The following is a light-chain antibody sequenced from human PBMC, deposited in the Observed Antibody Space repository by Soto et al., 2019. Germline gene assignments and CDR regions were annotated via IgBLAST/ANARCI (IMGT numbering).Light chain of an antibody. CDR1: QTISTY. Sequence: DIQMTQSPSSLSGSVGDRVTITCRASQTISTYLNWYQQKPRKAPKLLINAASSLQSGVPSRFSGSGSGTDFTFTISSLQPEDFATYFCQQSHSIPYIFGQGTKLQLK. V-gene: IGKV1-39*01. J-gene: IGKJ2*01. CDR3: QQSHSIPYI. CDR2: AAS.